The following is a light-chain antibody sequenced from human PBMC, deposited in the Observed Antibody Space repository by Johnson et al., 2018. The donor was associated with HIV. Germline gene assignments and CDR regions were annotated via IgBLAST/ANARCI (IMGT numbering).Light chain of an antibody. Sequence: QSVLTQPPSVSAAPGQKVTISCSGSSSNIGNNYVSWYQQLPGTAPKLLIYENNKRPSGIPDRFSGSKSGTSATLGITGLQTGDKADYYCGTWDSSLSVNYVFGTGTKVTAL. J-gene: IGLJ1*01. V-gene: IGLV1-51*02. CDR1: SSNIGNNY. CDR3: GTWDSSLSVNYV. CDR2: ENN.